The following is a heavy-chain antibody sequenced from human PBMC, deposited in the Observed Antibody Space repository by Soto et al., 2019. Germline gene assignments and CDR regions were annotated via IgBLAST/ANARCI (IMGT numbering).Heavy chain of an antibody. CDR3: ARDSGTGDLDY. CDR1: GGSIGSGGYY. J-gene: IGHJ4*02. D-gene: IGHD3-10*01. Sequence: SSETLSLTCNVSGGSIGSGGYYWSWIGQHPGKGLEWIGYIYYSGGTFYNPSLESRLAMSVDTSRNQFSLKLRSVTAADTAIYYCARDSGTGDLDYWGQGTLVTVFS. V-gene: IGHV4-31*03. CDR2: IYYSGGT.